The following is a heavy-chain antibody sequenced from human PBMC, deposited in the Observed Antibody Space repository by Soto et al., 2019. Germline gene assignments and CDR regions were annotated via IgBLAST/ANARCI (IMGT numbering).Heavy chain of an antibody. CDR1: GYTFTSYG. V-gene: IGHV1-18*01. J-gene: IGHJ4*02. Sequence: GASVKVSCKASGYTFTSYGISWVRQAPGQGLEWMGWISAYNGNTNYAQKLQGRVTMTTDTSTSTAYMELRSLRSDDTAVYYCASPWRGYSSGWYIIDYWGQGTLVTVSS. D-gene: IGHD6-19*01. CDR3: ASPWRGYSSGWYIIDY. CDR2: ISAYNGNT.